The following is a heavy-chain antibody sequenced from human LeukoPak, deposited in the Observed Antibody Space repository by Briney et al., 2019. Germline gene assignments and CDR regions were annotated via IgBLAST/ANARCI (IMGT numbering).Heavy chain of an antibody. D-gene: IGHD4-11*01. J-gene: IGHJ5*02. CDR2: INPSGGTS. Sequence: PVASVKVSCKASGYTFTSYYIHWVRQAPGQGLEWMGIINPSGGTSTYAQKFQGRVTMTRATSTSTVYMELSSLRSEDTAVYYCARAYTYSGPLNYNWFDPWGQGTLVTVSS. CDR3: ARAYTYSGPLNYNWFDP. CDR1: GYTFTSYY. V-gene: IGHV1-46*01.